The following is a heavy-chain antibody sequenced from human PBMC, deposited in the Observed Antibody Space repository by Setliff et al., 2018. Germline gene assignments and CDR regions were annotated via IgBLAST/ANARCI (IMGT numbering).Heavy chain of an antibody. CDR1: GFTFNNFP. CDR3: ARQATDY. CDR2: IWYDGSNK. V-gene: IGHV3-33*01. Sequence: GGSLRLSCAASGFTFNNFPMHWVRQAPGKGLEWVAVIWYDGSNKYYADSVKGRFTISRDNSKNTLYLQMNSLRAEDTALYYCARQATDYWGQGTLVTVSS. J-gene: IGHJ4*02.